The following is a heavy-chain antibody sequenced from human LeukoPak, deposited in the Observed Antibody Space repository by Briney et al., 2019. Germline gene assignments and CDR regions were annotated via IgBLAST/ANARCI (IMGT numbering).Heavy chain of an antibody. Sequence: GGSLRLSCAASGFTFSSYGMHWVRQAPGKGLEWVSAISGSGGSTYYADSVKGRFTISRDNSKNTLYLQMNSLRAEDTAVYYCAKGDPGAILARAFDYWGQGTLVTVSS. V-gene: IGHV3-23*01. CDR2: ISGSGGST. D-gene: IGHD1-26*01. J-gene: IGHJ4*02. CDR3: AKGDPGAILARAFDY. CDR1: GFTFSSYG.